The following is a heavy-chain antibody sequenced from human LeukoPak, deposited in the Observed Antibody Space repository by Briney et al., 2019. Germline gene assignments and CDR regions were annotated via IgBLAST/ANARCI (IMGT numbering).Heavy chain of an antibody. Sequence: GSQRLSCAASGFTVSINYMSWVRQAPGKGLEWVSVIYSGGNTYYADSVKGRFTISRDNSKNTVYLQMNSLRAEDTAVYYCARGETSSYDYWGQGTLVTVSS. CDR3: ARGETSSYDY. CDR2: IYSGGNT. CDR1: GFTVSINY. D-gene: IGHD2-2*01. V-gene: IGHV3-53*01. J-gene: IGHJ4*02.